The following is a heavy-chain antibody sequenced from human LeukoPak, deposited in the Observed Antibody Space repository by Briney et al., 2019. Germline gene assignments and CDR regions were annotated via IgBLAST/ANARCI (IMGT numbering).Heavy chain of an antibody. D-gene: IGHD4-17*01. CDR2: INPNSGGT. Sequence: GASVKVSCKASGYTFTSYAMHWVRQAPGQGLEWMGWINPNSGGTNYAQKFQGRVTMTRDTSISAAYMELSRLRSDDTAVYYCARVGDYGDYVGAFDIWGQGTMVTVSS. J-gene: IGHJ3*02. V-gene: IGHV1-2*02. CDR1: GYTFTSYA. CDR3: ARVGDYGDYVGAFDI.